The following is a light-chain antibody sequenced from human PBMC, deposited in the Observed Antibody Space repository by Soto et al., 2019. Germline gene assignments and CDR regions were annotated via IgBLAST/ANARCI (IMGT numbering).Light chain of an antibody. CDR3: QQTSTTLWT. V-gene: IGKV1-39*01. J-gene: IGKJ1*01. CDR1: QNIRTY. CDR2: DAS. Sequence: DIQMTESPSSLSASVGDRVTITCRASQNIRTYINWYQQKSGRAPNLLIFDASRLQSGVPSRFSGTGSGTDLTLTNTSLQPEDFATYYCQQTSTTLWTFGLGTKV.